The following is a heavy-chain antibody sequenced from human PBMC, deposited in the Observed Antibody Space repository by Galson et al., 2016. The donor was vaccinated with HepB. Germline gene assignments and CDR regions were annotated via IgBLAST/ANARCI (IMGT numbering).Heavy chain of an antibody. J-gene: IGHJ4*02. CDR1: GFTYSNYW. CDR2: IKRDGSAI. D-gene: IGHD5-24*01. CDR3: ARQSQMARTVFDY. Sequence: SLRLSCAASGFTYSNYWMSWVRQTPGNGLEWVANIKRDGSAIYYVDFVKGRFTISRDNAKTSYFLQMNSLRAEDTAVYYCARQSQMARTVFDYWGQGTLVTVSS. V-gene: IGHV3-7*01.